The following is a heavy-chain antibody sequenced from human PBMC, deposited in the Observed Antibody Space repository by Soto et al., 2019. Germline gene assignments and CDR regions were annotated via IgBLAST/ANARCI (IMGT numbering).Heavy chain of an antibody. D-gene: IGHD3-22*01. Sequence: GGSLRLSCAASGFTFSSYAMSWVRQAPGKGLEWVSAISGSGGSTYYADSVKGRFTISRDNSKNTLYLQMNSLSAEDPAVYYCAKDPSYYYDSSGYFDYWGQGTMVTVSS. V-gene: IGHV3-23*01. J-gene: IGHJ4*02. CDR3: AKDPSYYYDSSGYFDY. CDR1: GFTFSSYA. CDR2: ISGSGGST.